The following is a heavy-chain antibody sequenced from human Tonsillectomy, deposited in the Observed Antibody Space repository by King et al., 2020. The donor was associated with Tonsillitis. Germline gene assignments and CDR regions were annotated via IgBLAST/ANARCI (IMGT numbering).Heavy chain of an antibody. Sequence: QLVQSGAEVKKPGASVKVSCKASGYTFTGYYMHWVRQAPGQGLEWMGWINPNSGGTNYAQKFQGWVTMTRDTSISTAYMELSRLRSDDTAVYYCARSGPGCTNGVCYTDYYYYYMDVWGKGTTVTVSS. D-gene: IGHD2-8*01. J-gene: IGHJ6*03. CDR3: ARSGPGCTNGVCYTDYYYYYMDV. CDR2: INPNSGGT. CDR1: GYTFTGYY. V-gene: IGHV1-2*04.